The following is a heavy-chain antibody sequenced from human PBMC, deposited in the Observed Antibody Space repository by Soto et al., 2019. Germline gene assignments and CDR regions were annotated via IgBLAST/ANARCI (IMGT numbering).Heavy chain of an antibody. Sequence: GGSLRLSCAASGFTFSSYGMHWVRQAPGKGLEWVAVISYDGSNKYYADSVKGRFTIPRDNSKNTLYLQMNSLRAEDTAVYYCAKILVRRFGSAMENYYYYGMDVWGQGTTVTVSS. CDR3: AKILVRRFGSAMENYYYYGMDV. CDR1: GFTFSSYG. J-gene: IGHJ6*02. CDR2: ISYDGSNK. D-gene: IGHD5-18*01. V-gene: IGHV3-30*18.